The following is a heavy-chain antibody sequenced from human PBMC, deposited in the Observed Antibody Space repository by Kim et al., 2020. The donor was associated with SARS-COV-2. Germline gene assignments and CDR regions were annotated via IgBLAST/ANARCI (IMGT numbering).Heavy chain of an antibody. V-gene: IGHV3-48*01. D-gene: IGHD3-16*01. J-gene: IGHJ6*02. Sequence: YADAVKCRFTISRDNAKNSLYLQMSSMRAEDTAVYYCATHGGVYYYYGMDVWGQGTTVTVSS. CDR3: ATHGGVYYYYGMDV.